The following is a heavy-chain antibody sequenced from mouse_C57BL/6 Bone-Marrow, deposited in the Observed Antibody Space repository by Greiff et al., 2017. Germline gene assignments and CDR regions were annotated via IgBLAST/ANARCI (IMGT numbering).Heavy chain of an antibody. CDR2: FYPGSGSI. CDR1: GYTFTEYT. V-gene: IGHV1-62-2*01. D-gene: IGHD1-1*01. CDR3: ARHEDNYYGSSEGYFDV. Sequence: QVQLQQSGAELVKPGASVKLSCKASGYTFTEYTIHWVKQRSGQGLEWIGWFYPGSGSIKYNEKFKDKATLTADKSSSTVYMQLSRLTSEDSAVXFGARHEDNYYGSSEGYFDVWGTGTTVTVSS. J-gene: IGHJ1*03.